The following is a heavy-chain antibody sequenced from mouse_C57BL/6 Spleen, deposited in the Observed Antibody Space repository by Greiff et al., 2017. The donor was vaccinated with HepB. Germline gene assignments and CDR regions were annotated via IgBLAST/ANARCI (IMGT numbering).Heavy chain of an antibody. CDR1: GYAFTNYL. J-gene: IGHJ3*01. CDR3: ARSAY. CDR2: FNPGSGGT. Sequence: VMLVESGAELVRPGPSVKVSCKASGYAFTNYLIEWVKQRPGQGLEWIGVFNPGSGGTNYNEKFKGKATLTADKSSSTAYMQLSSLTSEDSAVYFCARSAYWGQGTLVTVSA. V-gene: IGHV1-54*01.